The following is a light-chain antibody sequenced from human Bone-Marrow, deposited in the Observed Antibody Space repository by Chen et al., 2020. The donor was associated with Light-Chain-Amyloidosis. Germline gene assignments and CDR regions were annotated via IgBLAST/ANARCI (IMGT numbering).Light chain of an antibody. CDR2: DAF. Sequence: EIVLTQSPATLSLSPGERATLSCRASQSVSSYLVWYQQQPGQAPRLLIYDAFNRATGIPARFRGSGSATDFTLTISSREPEDFAVYYCQQRSNWPALTFGGGTKVEIK. V-gene: IGKV3-11*01. CDR3: QQRSNWPALT. J-gene: IGKJ4*01. CDR1: QSVSSY.